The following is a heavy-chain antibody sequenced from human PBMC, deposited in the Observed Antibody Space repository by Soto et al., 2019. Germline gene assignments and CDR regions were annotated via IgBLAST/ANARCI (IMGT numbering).Heavy chain of an antibody. D-gene: IGHD3-22*01. CDR3: ARHGYDSSGSRPFDY. Sequence: PGESLKISCEASGYTFANYWIGWVRQMPGKGLELMGIIYPIESDARYSPSFQGQVTISADKSISTAYLQWSSLKASDTAMYYCARHGYDSSGSRPFDYWGQGTLVTVSS. V-gene: IGHV5-51*01. CDR1: GYTFANYW. CDR2: IYPIESDA. J-gene: IGHJ4*02.